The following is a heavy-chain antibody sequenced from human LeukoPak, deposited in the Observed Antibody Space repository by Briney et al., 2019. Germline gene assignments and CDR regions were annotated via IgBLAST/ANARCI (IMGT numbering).Heavy chain of an antibody. J-gene: IGHJ4*02. CDR2: FSYNAHS. CDR3: ARVSVAGTGPDY. CDR1: GGAVSSSIYY. Sequence: SETLSLTRTVSGGAVSSSIYYWSWIRQSPGKGLEWVGFFSYNAHSDYNPSLKSRVTISIDTSRNQFSLRLTSVTAADTAIYYCARVSVAGTGPDYWGQGTLVTVSS. V-gene: IGHV4-61*01. D-gene: IGHD6-19*01.